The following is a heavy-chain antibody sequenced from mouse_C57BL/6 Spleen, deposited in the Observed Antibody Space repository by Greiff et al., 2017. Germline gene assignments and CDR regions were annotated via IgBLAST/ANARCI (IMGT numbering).Heavy chain of an antibody. J-gene: IGHJ2*01. CDR1: GYAFSSYW. Sequence: LQESGPELVKPGASVKISCKASGYAFSSYWMNWVKQRPGKGLEWIGRIYPGDGDTNYNGKFKGKATLTVDKSSSTAYMQLSNLTSEDSAVYFCSREGTWGYGGQGTTLTVSS. CDR3: SREGTWGY. D-gene: IGHD3-3*01. CDR2: IYPGDGDT. V-gene: IGHV1-82*01.